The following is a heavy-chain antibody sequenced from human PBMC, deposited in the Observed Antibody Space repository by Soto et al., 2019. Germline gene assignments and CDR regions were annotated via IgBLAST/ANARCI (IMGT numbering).Heavy chain of an antibody. V-gene: IGHV1-2*02. J-gene: IGHJ4*02. D-gene: IGHD3-3*01. Sequence: PSVKVSCKASRYTFTSYYIHWVRQAPGQGLEWMGWINPNNGYTKYTQKFQGRVTVTRDTSITTAYLELTRLQSDDTAVYYCAKAKFDFWSGYWSPSLDFWGQGTLVTVSS. CDR3: AKAKFDFWSGYWSPSLDF. CDR2: INPNNGYT. CDR1: RYTFTSYY.